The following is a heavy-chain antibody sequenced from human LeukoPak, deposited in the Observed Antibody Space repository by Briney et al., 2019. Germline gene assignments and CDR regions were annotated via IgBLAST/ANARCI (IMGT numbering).Heavy chain of an antibody. V-gene: IGHV3-20*04. Sequence: PGGSLTLSCPASGFTFDEYGMSWVRQAPGKGLEWVCSINWNGGSTCYADSVKGRFTISRDNGKNYLYLQMNSLRAEDTALYYCARDIVSAYSSGWYFFSSAYWGQENLVSVSS. CDR3: ARDIVSAYSSGWYFFSSAY. CDR2: INWNGGST. CDR1: GFTFDEYG. D-gene: IGHD6-19*01. J-gene: IGHJ4*02.